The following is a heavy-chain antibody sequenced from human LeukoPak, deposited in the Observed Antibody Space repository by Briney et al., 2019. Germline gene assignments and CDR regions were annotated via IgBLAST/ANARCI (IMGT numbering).Heavy chain of an antibody. Sequence: GGSLRLSCEASGFTFTNYWMHWVRQTPGKGLIWVSRIDNGGSSTDYADSVRGRFTISRDNAKNTVYLHMNRLRTDDTAIYYCARDQWYFDLWGRGSLVTVSS. J-gene: IGHJ2*01. CDR3: ARDQWYFDL. CDR1: GFTFTNYW. V-gene: IGHV3-74*01. CDR2: IDNGGSST.